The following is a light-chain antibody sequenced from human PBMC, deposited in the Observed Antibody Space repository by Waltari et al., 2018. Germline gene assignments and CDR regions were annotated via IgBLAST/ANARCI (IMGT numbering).Light chain of an antibody. CDR1: QSVNGA. CDR2: HAS. J-gene: IGKJ1*01. V-gene: IGKV3-20*01. Sequence: EIVLTQSPGTLSLSPGEGATLSCRASQSVNGALAWYQQKPGQAPRLLIYHASNRATGIPDRFSGSGSGTDFSLTISRLEPEDFAVYYCQHYLRLPATFGQGTKVEI. CDR3: QHYLRLPAT.